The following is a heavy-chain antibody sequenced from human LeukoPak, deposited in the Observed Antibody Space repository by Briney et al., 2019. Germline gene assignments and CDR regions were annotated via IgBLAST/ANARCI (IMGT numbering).Heavy chain of an antibody. Sequence: SETLSLTCTVSGGSISSGDYYWSWIRQPPGKGLEWIGYIYYSGSTYYNPSLKSRVTISLDTSKNQFSLKLSSVTAADTAVYYCARDRVVRGVIRGYYYYGMDVWGQGTTVTVS. CDR2: IYYSGST. J-gene: IGHJ6*02. CDR3: ARDRVVRGVIRGYYYYGMDV. D-gene: IGHD3-10*01. CDR1: GGSISSGDYY. V-gene: IGHV4-30-4*01.